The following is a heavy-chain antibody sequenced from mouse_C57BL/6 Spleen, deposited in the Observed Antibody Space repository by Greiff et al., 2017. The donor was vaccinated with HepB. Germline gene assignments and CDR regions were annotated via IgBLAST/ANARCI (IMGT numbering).Heavy chain of an antibody. CDR3: AVYDYDGSWFAY. J-gene: IGHJ3*01. D-gene: IGHD2-4*01. Sequence: QVQLQQSGAELVKPGASVKMSCKASGYTFTTYPIEWMKQNHGKSLEWIGNFHPYNDDTNYNEKFKGKATLTVEKSSSTVYLELSRLTSDDSAVYYCAVYDYDGSWFAYWGQGTLVTVSA. CDR2: FHPYNDDT. CDR1: GYTFTTYP. V-gene: IGHV1-47*01.